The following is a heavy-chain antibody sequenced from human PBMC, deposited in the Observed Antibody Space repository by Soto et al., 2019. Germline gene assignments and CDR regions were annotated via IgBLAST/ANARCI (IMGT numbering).Heavy chain of an antibody. D-gene: IGHD5-12*01. CDR1: GFTFSSYW. V-gene: IGHV3-7*04. Sequence: EVQLVESGGGLVQPGGSLRLSCAASGFTFSSYWMSWVRQGPGKGLEWVANIKQDGSEKYYVDSVKGRFTISRDNAKNSLYLQMNSLRAEDTAVYYCARDPSGKEWLPVYWGQGTLVTVSS. J-gene: IGHJ4*02. CDR3: ARDPSGKEWLPVY. CDR2: IKQDGSEK.